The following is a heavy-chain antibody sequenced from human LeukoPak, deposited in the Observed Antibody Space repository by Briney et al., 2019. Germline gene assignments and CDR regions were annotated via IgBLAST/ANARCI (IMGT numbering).Heavy chain of an antibody. CDR1: GGTFSSYA. Sequence: SVKVSCKASGGTFSSYAISWVRQAPGQGLEWMGRIIPIFGIANYAQKFQGRVTITADISTSTAYMELSSLRSEDTAVYYCVYGYSSGWEYFDYWGQGTLVTVSS. J-gene: IGHJ4*02. CDR3: VYGYSSGWEYFDY. CDR2: IIPIFGIA. V-gene: IGHV1-69*04. D-gene: IGHD6-19*01.